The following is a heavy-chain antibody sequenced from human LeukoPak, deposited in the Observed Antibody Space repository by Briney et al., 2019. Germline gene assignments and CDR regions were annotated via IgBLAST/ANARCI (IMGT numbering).Heavy chain of an antibody. D-gene: IGHD6-13*01. V-gene: IGHV3-21*01. CDR3: ARGYSSSWYDLYYFDY. CDR1: GFTFSNYN. Sequence: GGSLRLSCAAPGFTFSNYNINWVRQAPGKGLEWVSSISSRGSYIYYADSVKGRFAISADNAMNSLYLQMNSLRAEDTAVYYCARGYSSSWYDLYYFDYWGQGTLVTVSS. J-gene: IGHJ4*02. CDR2: ISSRGSYI.